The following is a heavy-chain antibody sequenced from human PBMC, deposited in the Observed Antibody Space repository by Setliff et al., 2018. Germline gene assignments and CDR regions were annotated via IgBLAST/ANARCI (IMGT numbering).Heavy chain of an antibody. CDR2: IDQGSNT. Sequence: PGGSLRLSCVTSGFTFRDYSLIWVRQAPGKGLEWISGIDQGSNTYYPDSMKGRFIISRDNFRNTISLQINGLRAEDTAVYYCARSYNFWSGPALDVWGKGTTVTVSS. CDR3: ARSYNFWSGPALDV. J-gene: IGHJ6*04. V-gene: IGHV3-53*01. D-gene: IGHD3-3*01. CDR1: GFTFRDYS.